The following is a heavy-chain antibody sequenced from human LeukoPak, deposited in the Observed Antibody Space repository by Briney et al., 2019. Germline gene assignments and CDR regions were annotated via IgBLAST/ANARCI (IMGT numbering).Heavy chain of an antibody. CDR2: INGNGGST. CDR1: GFTFSSYV. CDR3: AKGSGDSSGYYYDYYYYYMDV. J-gene: IGHJ6*03. V-gene: IGHV3-23*01. Sequence: GGSLRLSCAASGFTFSSYVMDWVRQAPGKGLEWVSTINGNGGSTYYADSVKGRFIISRDNSKNTLYLQMNSLRAEDTAVYYCAKGSGDSSGYYYDYYYYYMDVWGKGTTVTVSS. D-gene: IGHD3-22*01.